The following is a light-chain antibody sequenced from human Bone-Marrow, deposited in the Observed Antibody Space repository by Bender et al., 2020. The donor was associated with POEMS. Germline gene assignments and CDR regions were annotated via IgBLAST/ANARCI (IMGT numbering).Light chain of an antibody. V-gene: IGLV2-14*03. J-gene: IGLJ2*01. CDR2: DRT. Sequence: QSVLTQPPSVSGAPGQRVTISCTGTSSDVGGYNYVSWYQQHPGKAPKLLIYDRTKRPSGISDRFSGSKSGNTASLTISGLQAEDEGDYYCSSHRDGETLVFGGGTKVTVL. CDR1: SSDVGGYNY. CDR3: SSHRDGETLV.